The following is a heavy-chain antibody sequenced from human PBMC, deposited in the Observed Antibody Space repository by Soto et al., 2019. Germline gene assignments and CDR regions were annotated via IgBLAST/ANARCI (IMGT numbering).Heavy chain of an antibody. Sequence: TGGSLRLSCAASGFTFRSFTMNWVRQAPGKGLEWVSTISSNSAYIYYTDALRGRFTISRDNAKNSLHLQMNSLRAEDTAVYYCTRYASRDSSARGWLVPWGAGTLVTVPS. D-gene: IGHD6-13*01. J-gene: IGHJ5*02. CDR1: GFTFRSFT. V-gene: IGHV3-21*01. CDR3: TRYASRDSSARGWLVP. CDR2: ISSNSAYI.